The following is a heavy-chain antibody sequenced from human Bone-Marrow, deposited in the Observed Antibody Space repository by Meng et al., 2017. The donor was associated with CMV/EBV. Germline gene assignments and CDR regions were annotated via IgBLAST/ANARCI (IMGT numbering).Heavy chain of an antibody. CDR1: GFTFSNYA. CDR2: ISYDGTNK. J-gene: IGHJ4*02. CDR3: ARGLYQMSYFDF. D-gene: IGHD2-2*01. Sequence: SCAASGFTFSNYAMHWVRQAPGKGVEWVAVISYDGTNKDYTDSMKGRFTISRDNSKNTVSLHMNSLRVEDTAVYYCARGLYQMSYFDFWGQGTLVTVSS. V-gene: IGHV3-30-3*01.